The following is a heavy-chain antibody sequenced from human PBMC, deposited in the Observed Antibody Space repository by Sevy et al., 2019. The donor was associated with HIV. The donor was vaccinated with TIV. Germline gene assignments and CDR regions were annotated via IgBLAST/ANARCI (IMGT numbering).Heavy chain of an antibody. CDR2: IKSKTDGGTT. V-gene: IGHV3-15*01. Sequence: GGSLRLSCAASGFTFSNAWMSWVRQAPGKGLEWVGRIKSKTDGGTTDYAAPVKGRFTISRDDSKNTLYLQMNSLKTKDTAVYYCTTDRFTIFGVVIIGYFDYWGQGTLVTVSS. D-gene: IGHD3-3*01. CDR1: GFTFSNAW. CDR3: TTDRFTIFGVVIIGYFDY. J-gene: IGHJ4*02.